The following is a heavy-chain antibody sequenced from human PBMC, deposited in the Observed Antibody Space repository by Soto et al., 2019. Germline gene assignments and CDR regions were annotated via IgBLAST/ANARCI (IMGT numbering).Heavy chain of an antibody. Sequence: ASVKVSCKASGFTFTSYYMHWVRQAPGQGLEWTGIINPSGGTTTYAQNFQDRVTMTRDTSTSTVYMELSSLRSEDTAVYYCAMRSTEGAYYYMDVWGKGTTVTVSS. CDR3: AMRSTEGAYYYMDV. CDR2: INPSGGTT. D-gene: IGHD2-2*01. J-gene: IGHJ6*03. V-gene: IGHV1-46*03. CDR1: GFTFTSYY.